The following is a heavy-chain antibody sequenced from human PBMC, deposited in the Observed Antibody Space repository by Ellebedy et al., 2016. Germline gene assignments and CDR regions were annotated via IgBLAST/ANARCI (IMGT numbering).Heavy chain of an antibody. J-gene: IGHJ4*02. CDR2: INHSGST. Sequence: SETLSLTXAVYGGSFSGYYWSWIRQPPGKGLEWIGEINHSGSTNYNPSLKSRVTISVDTSKNQFSLKLSSVTAADTAVYYCARDGWLQLPDYWGQGTLVTVSS. V-gene: IGHV4-34*01. CDR3: ARDGWLQLPDY. D-gene: IGHD5-24*01. CDR1: GGSFSGYY.